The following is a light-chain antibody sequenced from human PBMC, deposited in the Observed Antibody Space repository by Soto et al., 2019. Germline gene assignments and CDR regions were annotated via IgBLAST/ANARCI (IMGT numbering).Light chain of an antibody. CDR3: QQYNNWPIT. V-gene: IGKV3-15*01. CDR1: QTLSSN. Sequence: IVMTQSPATLSVSPGERATLSCRASQTLSSNLAWYQQKPGQPPRLLIYDASTRAPGIPARFSGSGSGTEFTLTISSLQSEDFAVYYCQQYNNWPITFGQGTRLEIK. CDR2: DAS. J-gene: IGKJ5*01.